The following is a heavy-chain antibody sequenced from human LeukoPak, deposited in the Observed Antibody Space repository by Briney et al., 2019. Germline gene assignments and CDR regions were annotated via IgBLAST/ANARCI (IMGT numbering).Heavy chain of an antibody. J-gene: IGHJ5*02. CDR1: GASVSATNHY. D-gene: IGHD4-17*01. CDR3: ATEAYGDYVGFDP. Sequence: PSQTLSLTCTVSGASVSATNHYWSWLRQHPGQGPEWVAYIYYDAGAYYNPSLESRVTISLDSSANQFSLGLSSVTAADTAVYYCATEAYGDYVGFDPWGQGTLVTVSS. CDR2: IYYDAGA. V-gene: IGHV4-31*03.